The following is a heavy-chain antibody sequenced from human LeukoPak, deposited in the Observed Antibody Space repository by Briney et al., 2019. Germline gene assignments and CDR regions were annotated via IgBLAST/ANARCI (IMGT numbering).Heavy chain of an antibody. Sequence: ASVKVSCKASGYTFTSYGISWVRQAPGQGLEWMGWINPNSGGTNYAQKFQGRVTMTRDTSISTAYMELSKLRSDDTAVYYCAREMGNDAFDIWGQGTMVTVSS. CDR1: GYTFTSYG. D-gene: IGHD7-27*01. J-gene: IGHJ3*02. CDR3: AREMGNDAFDI. V-gene: IGHV1-2*02. CDR2: INPNSGGT.